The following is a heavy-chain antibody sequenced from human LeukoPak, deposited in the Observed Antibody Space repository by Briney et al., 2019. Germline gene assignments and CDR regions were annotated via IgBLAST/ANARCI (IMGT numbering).Heavy chain of an antibody. D-gene: IGHD2-15*01. V-gene: IGHV1-46*01. CDR1: GYTFTSYY. J-gene: IGHJ6*02. CDR3: ARDNLVVAATLHYYYGMDV. Sequence: ASVEVSCKASGYTFTSYYMHWVRQAPGQGLEWMGIINPSGGSTSYAQKFQGRVTMTRDTSTSTVYMELSSLRSEDTVVYYCARDNLVVAATLHYYYGMDVWGQGTMVTVSS. CDR2: INPSGGST.